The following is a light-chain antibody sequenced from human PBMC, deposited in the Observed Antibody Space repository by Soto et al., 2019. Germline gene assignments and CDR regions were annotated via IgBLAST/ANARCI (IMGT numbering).Light chain of an antibody. CDR3: SLYTSSGTYV. J-gene: IGLJ1*01. CDR1: SSDVGSFNR. Sequence: QSALTQPPSVSGSPGQSVTISCARTSSDVGSFNRVSWYQKTPDTAPKVVIYEVSNRPSGVPDRFSGSRSGSTASLTISGLQAEDEADYYCSLYTSSGTYVFGTGTKLTVL. CDR2: EVS. V-gene: IGLV2-18*01.